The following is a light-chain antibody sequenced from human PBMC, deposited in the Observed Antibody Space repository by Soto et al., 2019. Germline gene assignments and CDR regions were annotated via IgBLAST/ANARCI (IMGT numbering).Light chain of an antibody. CDR3: QQGYSTPRT. Sequence: DIQMTQSPSSLSASVRDRVTITCRASQSISSYLNWYQQKPGKAPKLLIYAASSLQSVVPSTFSGSGSGTDFTLAVSSLQPEACATYFCQQGYSTPRTFGQGTTVEVK. J-gene: IGKJ1*01. CDR2: AAS. CDR1: QSISSY. V-gene: IGKV1-39*01.